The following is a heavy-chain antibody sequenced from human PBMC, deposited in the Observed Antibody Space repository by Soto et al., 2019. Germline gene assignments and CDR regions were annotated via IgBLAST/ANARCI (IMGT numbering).Heavy chain of an antibody. J-gene: IGHJ5*02. CDR2: IYYSGST. Sequence: SETLSLTCTVSGGSISSGGYYWSWIRQHPGKGLEWIGYIYYSGSTYYNPSLKSRVTISVDTSKNQFSLKLSSVTTADTAVYYCARDYCSSTSCANNWFDPWGQGTLVTVSS. CDR1: GGSISSGGYY. CDR3: ARDYCSSTSCANNWFDP. V-gene: IGHV4-31*03. D-gene: IGHD2-2*01.